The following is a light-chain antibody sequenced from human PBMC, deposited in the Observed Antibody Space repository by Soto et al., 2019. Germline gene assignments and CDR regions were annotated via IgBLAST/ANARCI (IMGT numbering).Light chain of an antibody. CDR1: QSVSSN. CDR3: QQYNKLELT. V-gene: IGKV3D-15*02. Sequence: MMNSPATLSVPHGERATXSCRASQSVSSNLAWYQQKPGHAPRLLIYGASIRATGIPDRFSASGSGTEFTLTISSLQSEDFAVYYCQQYNKLELTFFVFTKVDLK. CDR2: GAS. J-gene: IGKJ4*01.